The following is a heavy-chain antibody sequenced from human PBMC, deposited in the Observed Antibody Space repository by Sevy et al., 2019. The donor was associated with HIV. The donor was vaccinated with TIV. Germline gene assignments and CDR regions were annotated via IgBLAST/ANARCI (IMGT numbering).Heavy chain of an antibody. D-gene: IGHD2-15*01. V-gene: IGHV3-30-3*01. CDR3: ARGDIVVVVAVNFDY. Sequence: GGSLRLSCAASGFTFSSYAMHWVRQAPGKGLEWVAVISYDGSNKYYADSVKGRFTISRDNSKNTLYLQMNSLRAEDTAVYYCARGDIVVVVAVNFDYWGQGTLVTVSS. CDR1: GFTFSSYA. CDR2: ISYDGSNK. J-gene: IGHJ4*02.